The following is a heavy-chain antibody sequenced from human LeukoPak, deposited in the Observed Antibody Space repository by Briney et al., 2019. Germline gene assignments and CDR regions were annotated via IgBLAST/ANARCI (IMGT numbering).Heavy chain of an antibody. J-gene: IGHJ5*02. CDR3: AKDYSKTSYYGSGTYYRPNWFDP. D-gene: IGHD3-10*01. V-gene: IGHV3-30*02. CDR1: GFTFSSYG. CDR2: IRSDGSNK. Sequence: GGSLRLSCEASGFTFSSYGMHWVRQAPGTGLEWVAFIRSDGSNKNYADSVKGRFTISGDNSKNTLYLQMNSLRPDDTAVYYCAKDYSKTSYYGSGTYYRPNWFDPWGQGTLVTVSS.